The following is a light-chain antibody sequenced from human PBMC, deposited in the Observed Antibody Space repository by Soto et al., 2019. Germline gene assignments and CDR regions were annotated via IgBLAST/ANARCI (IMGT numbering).Light chain of an antibody. J-gene: IGLJ1*01. CDR2: GAS. V-gene: IGLV2-14*02. CDR1: SSDVGSSDL. CDR3: SSYTNINTRACV. Sequence: QSALTQPASVSGSPGQSITISCIGTSSDVGSSDLVSWYQQHPDTAPKLLIYGASKRPSGVSNRFSGSKSGNTASLTISGLQAEDEAEYYCSSYTNINTRACVFGTGTQLTVL.